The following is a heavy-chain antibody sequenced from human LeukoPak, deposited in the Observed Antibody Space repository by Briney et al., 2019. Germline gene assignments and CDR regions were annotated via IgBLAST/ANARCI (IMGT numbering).Heavy chain of an antibody. CDR2: ISGSGGNT. Sequence: PGGSLRLSCSASGFTFSNAWMSWVRQAPGKGLEWVSGISGSGGNTYYADSVKGRLTISRDNSKNTLFLQMNSLRAEDTAVYYCAKDRWGLTTVNTFGYWGQGTLVTVSS. J-gene: IGHJ4*02. CDR1: GFTFSNAW. CDR3: AKDRWGLTTVNTFGY. D-gene: IGHD4-17*01. V-gene: IGHV3-23*01.